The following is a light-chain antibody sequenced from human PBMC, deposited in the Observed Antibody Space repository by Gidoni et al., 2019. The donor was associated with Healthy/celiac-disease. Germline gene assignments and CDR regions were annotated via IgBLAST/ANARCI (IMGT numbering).Light chain of an antibody. CDR2: QDS. J-gene: IGLJ2*01. V-gene: IGLV3-1*01. Sequence: PPSVSVSPGQTASITCSGDKLGDKYACWYQQKPGQSPVLVIYQDSKRPSGIPERFSGSNSGNTATLTISGTQAMDEADYYCQAWDRSTAVFGGGTKLTVL. CDR3: QAWDRSTAV. CDR1: KLGDKY.